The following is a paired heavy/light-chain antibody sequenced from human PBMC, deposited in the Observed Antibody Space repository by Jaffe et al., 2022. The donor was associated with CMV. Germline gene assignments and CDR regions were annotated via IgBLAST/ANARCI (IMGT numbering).Light chain of an antibody. CDR2: DVS. V-gene: IGLV2-14*03. Sequence: QSALTQPASVSGSPGQSITISCTGTSSDVGGYNYVSWYQQHPGKAPKLIIYDVSNRPSGLSNRFSGSKSGNTASLTISGLQAEDEADYYCSSYTSSSTFNVVFGGGTKLTVL. CDR3: SSYTSSSTFNVV. J-gene: IGLJ2*01. CDR1: SSDVGGYNY.
Heavy chain of an antibody. Sequence: QVQLVQSGAEVKKPGSSVKVSCKASGGTFSNYAFNWVRQAPGQGLEWMGRVLPILDIANYAQKFQGRVTVTADKSTSTVYMELSSLRSEDTAVYYCARDGPYASRGKFGGGLDVWGQGTMVTVSS. J-gene: IGHJ3*01. CDR1: GGTFSNYA. V-gene: IGHV1-69*09. D-gene: IGHD3-3*01. CDR3: ARDGPYASRGKFGGGLDV. CDR2: VLPILDIA.